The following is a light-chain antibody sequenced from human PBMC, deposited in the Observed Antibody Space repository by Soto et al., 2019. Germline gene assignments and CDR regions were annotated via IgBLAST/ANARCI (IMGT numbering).Light chain of an antibody. J-gene: IGKJ1*01. V-gene: IGKV3-15*01. CDR2: GAS. CDR3: QQYSSWPPWT. CDR1: QSVISN. Sequence: EIVLTQSPGTLSLSPGERATLSCRAGQSVISNLAWYQQKPGQAPRLLIYGASARATGIPARFSGSGSGTEFTLTISSLESEDSAVYYCQQYSSWPPWTFGQGTKVDIK.